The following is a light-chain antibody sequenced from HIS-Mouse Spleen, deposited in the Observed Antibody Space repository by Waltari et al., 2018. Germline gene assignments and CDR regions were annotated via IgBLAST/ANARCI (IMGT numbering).Light chain of an antibody. J-gene: IGLJ1*01. Sequence: QAVLPQPSPASGPPGQRFTISSSGSTPNVRITTVNWYQQLPGTAPKLPIYSNNQRPSGVPDRFSGSKSGTSASLAISGLQSEDEADYYCAAWDDSLNGNYVFGTGTKVTVL. CDR2: SNN. CDR1: TPNVRITT. CDR3: AAWDDSLNGNYV. V-gene: IGLV1-44*01.